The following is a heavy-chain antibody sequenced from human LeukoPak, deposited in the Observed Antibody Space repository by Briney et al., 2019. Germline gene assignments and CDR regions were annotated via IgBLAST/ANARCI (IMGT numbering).Heavy chain of an antibody. D-gene: IGHD6-19*01. J-gene: IGHJ4*02. CDR2: INHSGST. CDR1: GGSFSGYY. V-gene: IGHV4-34*01. CDR3: ARGRRLLAVAGTLAY. Sequence: SETLSLTCAVYGGSFSGYYWSWIRQPPGKGLEWIGEINHSGSTNYNPSLKSRVTISVDTSKNQFSLKLSSVTAADTAVYCCARGRRLLAVAGTLAYWGQGTLVTVSS.